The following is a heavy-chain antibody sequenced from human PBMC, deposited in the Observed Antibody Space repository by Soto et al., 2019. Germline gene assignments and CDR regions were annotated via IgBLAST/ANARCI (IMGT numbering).Heavy chain of an antibody. CDR3: AKGPSSRQGDFFYYYGMDV. CDR2: ISGSGGST. V-gene: IGHV3-23*01. Sequence: EVQLLESGGGLVQPGGSLRLSCAASGFTFSSYAMSWVRQAPGKGLEWVSAISGSGGSTYYADSVKGRFTISRDNSKNTLYLQINSLRAEDTAVYYCAKGPSSRQGDFFYYYGMDVWGQGTTVTVSS. CDR1: GFTFSSYA. D-gene: IGHD3-16*01. J-gene: IGHJ6*02.